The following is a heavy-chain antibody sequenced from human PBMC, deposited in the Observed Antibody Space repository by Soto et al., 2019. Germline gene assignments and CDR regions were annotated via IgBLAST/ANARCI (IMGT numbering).Heavy chain of an antibody. CDR3: ARGRVLLWFGELSRPGWFDP. V-gene: IGHV4-31*03. Sequence: SETLSLTCSVSGVSISSGGYYWSWIRQHPGKGLDWIGYIYYSGSTYYNPSLKSRVTISVDTSKNQFSLKLSSVTAADTAVYYCARGRVLLWFGELSRPGWFDPWGQGTLVTVSS. CDR2: IYYSGST. D-gene: IGHD3-10*01. CDR1: GVSISSGGYY. J-gene: IGHJ5*02.